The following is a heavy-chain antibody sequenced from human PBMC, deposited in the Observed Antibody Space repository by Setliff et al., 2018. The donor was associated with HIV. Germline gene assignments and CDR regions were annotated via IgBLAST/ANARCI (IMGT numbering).Heavy chain of an antibody. Sequence: SETLSLTCALSGYTISSGYYWAWIRQPPGKGLEWIGRISYGGTTFYNPSLKSRVSISVDTSTDHFSLKLSSVTAADTAVYYCARTPGTHYYDRSANFHYFDYWGQGALVTVSS. D-gene: IGHD3-22*01. J-gene: IGHJ4*02. CDR3: ARTPGTHYYDRSANFHYFDY. V-gene: IGHV4-38-2*01. CDR2: ISYGGTT. CDR1: GYTISSGYY.